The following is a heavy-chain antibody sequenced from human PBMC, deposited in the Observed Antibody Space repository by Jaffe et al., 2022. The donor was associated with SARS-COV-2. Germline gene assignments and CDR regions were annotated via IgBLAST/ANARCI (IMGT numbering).Heavy chain of an antibody. CDR2: IYYSGST. Sequence: QVQLQESGPGLVKPSETLSLTCTVSGGSISSYYWSWIRQPPGKGLEWIGYIYYSGSTNYNPSLKSRVTISVDTSKNQFSLKLSSVTAADTAVYYCARATTSFWYRTRGYYYYYGMDVWGQGTTVTVSS. J-gene: IGHJ6*02. CDR3: ARATTSFWYRTRGYYYYYGMDV. CDR1: GGSISSYY. D-gene: IGHD1-1*01. V-gene: IGHV4-59*01.